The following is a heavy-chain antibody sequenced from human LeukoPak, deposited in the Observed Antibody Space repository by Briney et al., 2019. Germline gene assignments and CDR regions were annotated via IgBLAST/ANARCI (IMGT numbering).Heavy chain of an antibody. CDR2: INLNSGVR. V-gene: IGHV1-2*02. D-gene: IGHD6-6*01. J-gene: IGHJ5*02. Sequence: GASVKVSCKASGYTFTGYYMHWVRQSPGQGLEWLGWINLNSGVRDYAQKSHARVTMTRDTSISTAYMEPSRLRSEHTAVYYCTSVRYSSSPNYNWFDPWGQRILVTVS. CDR3: TSVRYSSSPNYNWFDP. CDR1: GYTFTGYY.